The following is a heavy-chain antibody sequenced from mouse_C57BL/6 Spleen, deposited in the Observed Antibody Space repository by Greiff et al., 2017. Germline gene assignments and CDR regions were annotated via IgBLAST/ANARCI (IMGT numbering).Heavy chain of an antibody. CDR2: INPSTGGT. J-gene: IGHJ2*01. D-gene: IGHD2-12*01. Sequence: VQLQQSGPELVKPGASVKISCKASGYSFTSYYMNWVKQSPEKSLEWIGEINPSTGGTTYNQKFKAKATLTVDKSSSTAYMQLKSLTSEDSAVYYCARQEYDEGFDYWGQGTTLTVSS. CDR1: GYSFTSYY. CDR3: ARQEYDEGFDY. V-gene: IGHV1-42*01.